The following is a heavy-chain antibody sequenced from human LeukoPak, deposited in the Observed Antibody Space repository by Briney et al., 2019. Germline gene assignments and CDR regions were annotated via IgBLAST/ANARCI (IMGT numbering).Heavy chain of an antibody. D-gene: IGHD2-2*02. CDR1: GFTFSSYA. CDR2: ISYDGSNK. J-gene: IGHJ5*02. V-gene: IGHV3-30*01. Sequence: LPGRSLRLSCAASGFTFSSYAMHWVRQAPGKGLEWVAVISYDGSNKYYADSVKGRFTISRDNSKNTLYLQMDSLRAEDTAVYYCARDSGYCSSTRCYSWFDPWGQETLVTVSS. CDR3: ARDSGYCSSTRCYSWFDP.